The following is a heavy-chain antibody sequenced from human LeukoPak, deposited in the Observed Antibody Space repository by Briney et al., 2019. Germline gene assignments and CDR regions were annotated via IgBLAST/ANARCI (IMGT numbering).Heavy chain of an antibody. CDR1: GFIFSPYA. Sequence: GGSLRLSCATSGFIFSPYAMHWVRQAPGKGLEWISYISGGTTTVFYADSVKGRFTISRDNAKNSLYLQMNSLRADDTAVYYCARGDGYSYGSHLMARKYDYFDYWGQGTLVTVSS. CDR3: ARGDGYSYGSHLMARKYDYFDY. D-gene: IGHD5-18*01. CDR2: ISGGTTTV. J-gene: IGHJ4*02. V-gene: IGHV3-48*04.